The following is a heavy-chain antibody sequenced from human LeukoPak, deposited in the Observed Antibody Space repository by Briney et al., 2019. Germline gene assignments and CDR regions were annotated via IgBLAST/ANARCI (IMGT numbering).Heavy chain of an antibody. CDR3: VRDQLIRSGDWYFDL. CDR1: GFSFSSYS. CDR2: ISRSSGSI. D-gene: IGHD5-24*01. J-gene: IGHJ2*01. V-gene: IGHV3-21*01. Sequence: GGSLRLSCTASGFSFSSYSMNWVRQAPGKGLEWVSSISRSSGSIYYADSMKGRFTVSRDNAKNSLYLEMNSLRAEDTAVYYCVRDQLIRSGDWYFDLWGRGTLVAVSS.